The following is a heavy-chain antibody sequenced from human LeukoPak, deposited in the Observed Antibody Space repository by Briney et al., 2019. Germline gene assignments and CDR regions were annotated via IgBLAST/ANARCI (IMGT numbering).Heavy chain of an antibody. CDR2: IRYVGGNK. CDR3: AKETYYYDSSGYYYGSGSDQVDY. J-gene: IGHJ4*02. CDR1: GFTFSSYG. D-gene: IGHD3-22*01. V-gene: IGHV3-30*02. Sequence: PGGSLRLSCAASGFTFSSYGMHWVRQAPGKGLEWVAFIRYVGGNKYYADSVKGRFTISRDNSKNTLYLQMNSLRAEDTAVYYCAKETYYYDSSGYYYGSGSDQVDYWGQGTLVTVSS.